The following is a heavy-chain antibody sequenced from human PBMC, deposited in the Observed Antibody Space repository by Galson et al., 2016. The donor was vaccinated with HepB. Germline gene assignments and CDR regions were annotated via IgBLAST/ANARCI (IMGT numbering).Heavy chain of an antibody. D-gene: IGHD2-2*01. CDR2: ISYDGSKT. CDR3: AKDPLLYSTNWFYFDY. Sequence: SLRLSCAASGFSFSNSGMHWVRQAPGKGLEWVAVISYDGSKTYYADSVKGRFTISRDFSKNTLYLQMNTLRPEDTAVYYCAKDPLLYSTNWFYFDYWGQGTLVTVSS. J-gene: IGHJ4*02. CDR1: GFSFSNSG. V-gene: IGHV3-30*18.